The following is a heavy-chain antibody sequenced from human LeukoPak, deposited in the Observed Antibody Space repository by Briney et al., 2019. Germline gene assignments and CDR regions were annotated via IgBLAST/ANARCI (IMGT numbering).Heavy chain of an antibody. CDR2: IYYSGST. J-gene: IGHJ6*02. CDR3: ARDVVVVAAQREYYYYYGMDV. Sequence: SQTLSLTGTVSGGSISSGGYYWSWIRQHPGKGLEWIGYIYYSGSTYYNPSLKSRVTISVDTSKDQFSLKLSSVAAPDTAVYYCARDVVVVAAQREYYYYYGMDVWGQGTTVTVSS. V-gene: IGHV4-31*03. D-gene: IGHD2-15*01. CDR1: GGSISSGGYY.